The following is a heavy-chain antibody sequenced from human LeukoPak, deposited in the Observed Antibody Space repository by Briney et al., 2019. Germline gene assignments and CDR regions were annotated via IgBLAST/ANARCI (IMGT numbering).Heavy chain of an antibody. CDR2: ISGSGGST. V-gene: IGHV3-23*01. CDR1: GFTFSSYA. CDR3: AKPAHLYLYYLGYFQH. J-gene: IGHJ1*01. D-gene: IGHD3-10*01. Sequence: PGGSLRLSCAASGFTFSSYAMSWVRQAPGKGLEWVSAISGSGGSTYYADSVKGRFTISRDNSKNTLYLQTNSLRAEDTAVYYCAKPAHLYLYYLGYFQHWGQGTLVTVSS.